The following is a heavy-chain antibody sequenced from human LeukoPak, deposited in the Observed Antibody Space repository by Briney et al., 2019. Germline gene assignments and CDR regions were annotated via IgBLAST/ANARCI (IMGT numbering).Heavy chain of an antibody. CDR3: ARATSEYYYGYYFDY. D-gene: IGHD3-10*01. J-gene: IGHJ4*02. CDR1: GGSISSYY. Sequence: SKTLSLTCTVSGGSISSYYWSWIRQPPGKGLEWIGYIYYSGSTNYNPSLKSRVTISVDTSKNQFSLKLSSVTAADTAVYYCARATSEYYYGYYFDYWGQGTLVTVSS. CDR2: IYYSGST. V-gene: IGHV4-59*01.